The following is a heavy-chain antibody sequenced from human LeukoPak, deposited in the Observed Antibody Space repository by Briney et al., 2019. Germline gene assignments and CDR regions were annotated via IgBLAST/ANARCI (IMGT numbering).Heavy chain of an antibody. Sequence: HSGGSLRLSCAASGFTFSSYGMHWVRQAPGKGLEWVAFIRYDGSNKYYADSVKGRFTISRDNSKNTLYLQMNSLRAEDTVVYYCAKVFMTTVDYWGQGTLVTVSS. D-gene: IGHD4-11*01. J-gene: IGHJ4*02. V-gene: IGHV3-30*02. CDR2: IRYDGSNK. CDR1: GFTFSSYG. CDR3: AKVFMTTVDY.